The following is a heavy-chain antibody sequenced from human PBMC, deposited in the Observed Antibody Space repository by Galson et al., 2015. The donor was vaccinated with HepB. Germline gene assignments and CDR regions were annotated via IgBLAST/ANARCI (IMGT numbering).Heavy chain of an antibody. D-gene: IGHD3-3*01. CDR2: IYRGGGT. J-gene: IGHJ3*02. V-gene: IGHV3-53*01. CDR3: ASGQGSGFTFHAFDI. Sequence: SLRLSCAASGFTVSSNYMSWVRQAPGKGLEWVPVIYRGGGTYYADSVKGRFTISRDNSKNTLYLQMNSLRAEDTAVYYCASGQGSGFTFHAFDIWGRGTMVTVSS. CDR1: GFTVSSNY.